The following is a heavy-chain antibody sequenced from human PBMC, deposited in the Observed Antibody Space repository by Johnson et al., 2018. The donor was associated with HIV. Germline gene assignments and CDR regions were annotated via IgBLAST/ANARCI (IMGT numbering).Heavy chain of an antibody. CDR3: ARDGGEWLLSTAFDV. Sequence: VQLVESGGGLVQPGGSLRLSCAASGFTFSSYWMHWVRQAPGKGLVWVSRINSDGSSTYYADSVKGRFTISRDNSKNTLYLQMNSLRAEDTAVYYCARDGGEWLLSTAFDVWGQGTMVTVSS. V-gene: IGHV3-74*01. D-gene: IGHD3-3*01. CDR1: GFTFSSYW. J-gene: IGHJ3*01. CDR2: INSDGSST.